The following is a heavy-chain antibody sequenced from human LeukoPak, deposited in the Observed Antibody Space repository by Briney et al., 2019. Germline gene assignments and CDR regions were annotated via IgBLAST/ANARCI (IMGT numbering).Heavy chain of an antibody. CDR2: IIPMFGSA. D-gene: IGHD6-6*01. Sequence: SVKVSFKASGLTLSTYAISWVRQAPGQGLEWMGGIIPMFGSAHYAQKFQDRVTITTDESTTIAYMELSSLRSEDTAVYYCASSPRIVGRLDYYYYMDVWGKGTTVTVSS. CDR3: ASSPRIVGRLDYYYYMDV. J-gene: IGHJ6*03. CDR1: GLTLSTYA. V-gene: IGHV1-69*05.